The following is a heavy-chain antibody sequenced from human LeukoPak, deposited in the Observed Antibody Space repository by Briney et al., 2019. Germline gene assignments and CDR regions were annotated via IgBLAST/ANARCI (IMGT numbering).Heavy chain of an antibody. V-gene: IGHV3-74*01. CDR2: ISGDGRNI. D-gene: IGHD3-10*01. CDR1: GFTFSSYW. J-gene: IGHJ4*02. Sequence: GGSLRLSCVASGFTFSSYWMHWVRQDPRKGLVWVSRISGDGRNINYADSVRGRFTISRDNAKNTLYLQMNSLRAEDTAVYYCARHLNYYLDYWGQGTLVTVSS. CDR3: ARHLNYYLDY.